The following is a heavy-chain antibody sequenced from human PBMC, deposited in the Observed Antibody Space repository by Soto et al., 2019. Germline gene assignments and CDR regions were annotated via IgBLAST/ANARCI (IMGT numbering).Heavy chain of an antibody. D-gene: IGHD3-3*01. J-gene: IGHJ4*02. CDR1: GYTFTGYY. CDR3: ATLAYYDFWSGYDH. V-gene: IGHV1-24*01. CDR2: FDPEDGET. Sequence: ASVKVSCKASGYTFTGYYMHWVRQAPGQGLEWMGGFDPEDGETIYAQKFQGRVTMTEDTSTDTAYMELSSLRSEDTAVYYCATLAYYDFWSGYDHWGQGTLVTVSS.